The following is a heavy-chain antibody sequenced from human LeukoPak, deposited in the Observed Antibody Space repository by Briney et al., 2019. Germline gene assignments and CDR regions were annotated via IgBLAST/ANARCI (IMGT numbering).Heavy chain of an antibody. Sequence: GGSLRLSCAASGFTFSSYAMSWVRQAPGKGLEWVSAISGSGGSTYYADSVKGRFTISRDNSKNTLYLQMNSLRAEDTAVYYCARELPYYDSSGYYYDYWGQGTLVTVSS. CDR1: GFTFSSYA. CDR2: ISGSGGST. J-gene: IGHJ4*02. CDR3: ARELPYYDSSGYYYDY. V-gene: IGHV3-23*01. D-gene: IGHD3-22*01.